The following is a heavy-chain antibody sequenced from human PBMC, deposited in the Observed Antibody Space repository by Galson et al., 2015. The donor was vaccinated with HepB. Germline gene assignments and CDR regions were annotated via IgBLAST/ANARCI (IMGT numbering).Heavy chain of an antibody. D-gene: IGHD1-26*01. CDR1: GDSVSSNSAA. CDR2: TYYRSKWYN. CDR3: ARVKYSESYYWEPFDY. Sequence: CAISGDSVSSNSAAWNWIRQSPSRGLEWLGRTYYRSKWYNDYAVSVKSRITINPDTSKNQFSLQLSSVTAADTAVYYCARVKYSESYYWEPFDYRGQGTLVTVSS. J-gene: IGHJ4*02. V-gene: IGHV6-1*01.